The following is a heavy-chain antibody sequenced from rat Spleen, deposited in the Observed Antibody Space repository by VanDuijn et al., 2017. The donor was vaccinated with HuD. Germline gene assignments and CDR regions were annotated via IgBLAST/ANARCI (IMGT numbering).Heavy chain of an antibody. CDR1: GFNFSNYG. J-gene: IGHJ2*01. D-gene: IGHD1-12*01. Sequence: EVQLAESGGGLVQPGRSLKLSCAASGFNFSNYGMAWVRQTPTKGLEWVASISTGGGVTHYRDSVRGRFTISRDDAKNTQYLQMDSLRSEDTAIYYCTRQRGDGSYHGGLDYWGQGVMVTVSS. V-gene: IGHV5S14*01. CDR3: TRQRGDGSYHGGLDY. CDR2: ISTGGGVT.